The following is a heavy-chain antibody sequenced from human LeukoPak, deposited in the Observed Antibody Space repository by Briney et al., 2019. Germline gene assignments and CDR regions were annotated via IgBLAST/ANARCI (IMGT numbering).Heavy chain of an antibody. CDR1: GGSISSSNC. CDR3: ARGGYYGSGSYYNYNWFDP. V-gene: IGHV4-4*02. D-gene: IGHD3-10*01. CDR2: IYHSGST. Sequence: SGTLSLTCAVSGGSISSSNCWSWVRQPPGKGLEWIGEIYHSGSTNYNPSLKSRVTISVDKSKNQFSLKLSSVTAADTAVYYCARGGYYGSGSYYNYNWFDPWGQGTLVTVSS. J-gene: IGHJ5*02.